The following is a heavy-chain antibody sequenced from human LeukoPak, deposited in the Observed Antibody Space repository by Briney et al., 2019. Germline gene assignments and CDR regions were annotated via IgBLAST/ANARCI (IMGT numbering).Heavy chain of an antibody. CDR1: GGSISSGGYY. CDR3: AREGRNIVVVPAENWFDP. V-gene: IGHV4-31*03. CDR2: IYYSGST. D-gene: IGHD2-2*01. J-gene: IGHJ5*02. Sequence: SETLTLTCTVSGGSISSGGYYWSWIRQHPGKGLEWIGYIYYSGSTYYNPSLKSGVTISVDTSKNQFSLKLSSVTAADTAVYYCAREGRNIVVVPAENWFDPWGQGTLVTVSS.